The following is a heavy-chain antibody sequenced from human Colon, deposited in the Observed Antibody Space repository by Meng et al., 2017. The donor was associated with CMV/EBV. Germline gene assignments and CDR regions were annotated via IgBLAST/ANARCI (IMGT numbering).Heavy chain of an antibody. D-gene: IGHD5-18*01. Sequence: GGSLRLSCAASGFTFSSYSMNWVRQAPGKGLEWVSYISSSSSTIYYADSVKGRFTISRDNAKNSLYLQMNSLSVEDTAVYYCARDQYTAMVKDGMDVWGQGTTVTVSS. CDR2: ISSSSSTI. V-gene: IGHV3-48*04. J-gene: IGHJ6*02. CDR3: ARDQYTAMVKDGMDV. CDR1: GFTFSSYS.